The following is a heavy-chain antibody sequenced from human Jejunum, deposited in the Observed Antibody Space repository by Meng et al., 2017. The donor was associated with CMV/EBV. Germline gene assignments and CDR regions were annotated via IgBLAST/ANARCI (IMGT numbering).Heavy chain of an antibody. Sequence: FTLLSFSLHWVRRAPGKGLEWVSTSGGSGGGTYYADSVKGRFTTSRDNSKNTVYLQMNSLSADDTALYYCARGNKFDSSGYYRIFDHWGQGTLVTVSS. V-gene: IGHV3-23*01. CDR3: ARGNKFDSSGYYRIFDH. D-gene: IGHD3-22*01. CDR1: FTLLSFS. CDR2: SGGSGGGT. J-gene: IGHJ4*02.